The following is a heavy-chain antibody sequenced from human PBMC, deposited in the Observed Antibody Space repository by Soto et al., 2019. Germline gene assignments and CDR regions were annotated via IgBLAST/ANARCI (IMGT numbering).Heavy chain of an antibody. CDR3: ARGITGEFLAWFDP. V-gene: IGHV4-4*02. Sequence: SETLSLTCVVSGGSISSNNWWTWVRQPPGKGLEWIGEIYHSGSTNYNPSLKSRVTISVDKSKNQFSLKLSSVTAADTAVYYCARGITGEFLAWFDPWGQGTLVTVSS. D-gene: IGHD3-3*01. J-gene: IGHJ5*02. CDR2: IYHSGST. CDR1: GGSISSNNW.